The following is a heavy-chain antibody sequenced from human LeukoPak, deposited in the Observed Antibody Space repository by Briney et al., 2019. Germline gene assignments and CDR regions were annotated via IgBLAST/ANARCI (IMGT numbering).Heavy chain of an antibody. V-gene: IGHV4-59*11. CDR2: IYYSGST. D-gene: IGHD3-3*01. CDR3: ARVTLYYDFWSGYYPGYFDY. J-gene: IGHJ4*02. Sequence: SETLSLTCTVSGGSISSHYWSWIRQPPRKGLEWIGYIYYSGSTNYNPPLKSRVTISVDTSKNQFSLKLSSVTAADTAVYYCARVTLYYDFWSGYYPGYFDYWGQGTLVTVSS. CDR1: GGSISSHY.